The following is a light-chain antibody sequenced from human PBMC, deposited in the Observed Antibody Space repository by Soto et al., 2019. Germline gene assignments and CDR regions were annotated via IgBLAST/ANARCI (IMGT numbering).Light chain of an antibody. CDR1: TGAVTSGCF. Sequence: QAVVTQEPSLTVSPGGTVTLTCASSTGAVTSGCFPNWFQQKPGQAPRTLIYTTSSKHSWTPVRFSGSLLGGKAALTLSGVQPEDEADYYGLLYCGGSWVFGGGTKLTVL. V-gene: IGLV7-43*01. J-gene: IGLJ3*02. CDR2: TTS. CDR3: LLYCGGSWV.